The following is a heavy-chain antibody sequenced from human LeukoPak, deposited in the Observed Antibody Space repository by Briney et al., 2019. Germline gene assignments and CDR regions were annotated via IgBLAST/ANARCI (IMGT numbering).Heavy chain of an antibody. CDR2: ISTSSSYT. D-gene: IGHD3-10*01. J-gene: IGHJ5*02. Sequence: GGSLRLSCAASGFTFSDYSMSWIRQAPGKGLESVSYISTSSSYTNYADSVKGRFTISRDNAKNSLYLQMNCLRAEDTAVYYCARDRYYASGSYNWFDPWGQGTLVTVSS. V-gene: IGHV3-11*05. CDR3: ARDRYYASGSYNWFDP. CDR1: GFTFSDYS.